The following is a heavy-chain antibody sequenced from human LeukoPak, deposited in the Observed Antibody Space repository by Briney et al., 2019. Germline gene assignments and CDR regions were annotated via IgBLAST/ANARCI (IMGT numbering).Heavy chain of an antibody. D-gene: IGHD6-19*01. J-gene: IGHJ4*02. CDR3: AKDPRTGAVTGISYFDY. CDR1: GFTFSSHP. Sequence: GGSLRLSCEVSGFTFSSHPIHWVRQAPGKGLEWLAVITYDGSEKYYADSVKGRVAISRDNSKNTLYLQMNSLRDEDTAVYYCAKDPRTGAVTGISYFDYWGQGTLVTVSS. CDR2: ITYDGSEK. V-gene: IGHV3-30*09.